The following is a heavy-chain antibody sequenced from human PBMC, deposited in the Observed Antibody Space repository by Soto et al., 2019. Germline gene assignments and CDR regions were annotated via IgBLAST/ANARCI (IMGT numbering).Heavy chain of an antibody. Sequence: QVQLVESGGGVVQPGRSLRLSCAASGFTFSSYGMHWVRQAPGKGLEWVAVISYDGSNKYYADSVKGRFTISRDNSKNTLYLQMNSLRAEDTAVYYCAKISAPIVVVIGYFDYWGQGTLVTVSS. CDR1: GFTFSSYG. V-gene: IGHV3-30*18. CDR2: ISYDGSNK. J-gene: IGHJ4*02. D-gene: IGHD3-22*01. CDR3: AKISAPIVVVIGYFDY.